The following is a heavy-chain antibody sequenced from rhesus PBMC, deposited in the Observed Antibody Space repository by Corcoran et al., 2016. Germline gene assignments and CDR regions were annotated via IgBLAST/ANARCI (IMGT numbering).Heavy chain of an antibody. CDR1: GIFTTHTYY. D-gene: IGHD6-31*01. CDR2: VYGNSASP. J-gene: IGHJ4*01. Sequence: VQLQGSGPGLVKPSANLSPPCDHLGIFTTHTYYWLSTPQPPGKGLEWIGNVYGNSASPDYNPSLKSRVTISKDTSKNQFFLKLNSVTAADTAVYFCSRGPGAWFFQYWGQGVLVTVSS. V-gene: IGHV4S9*01. CDR3: SRGPGAWFFQY.